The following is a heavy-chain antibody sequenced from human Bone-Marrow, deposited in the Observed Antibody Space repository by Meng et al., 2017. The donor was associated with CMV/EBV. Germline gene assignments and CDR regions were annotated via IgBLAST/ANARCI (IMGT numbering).Heavy chain of an antibody. CDR3: ARDRGAGGYYNGYYYGVDV. CDR2: INWNGGST. Sequence: GESLKISCAASGFRFDDHGMGWVRQAPGKGLEWVSGINWNGGSTGYADSVQGRFTISRDNAKNSLYLQMNSLRAEDTALYYCARDRGAGGYYNGYYYGVDVWGQGTTVTVSS. J-gene: IGHJ6*02. D-gene: IGHD3-10*01. CDR1: GFRFDDHG. V-gene: IGHV3-20*04.